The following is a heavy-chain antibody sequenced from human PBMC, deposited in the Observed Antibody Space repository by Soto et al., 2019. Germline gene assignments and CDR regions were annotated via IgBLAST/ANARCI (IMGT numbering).Heavy chain of an antibody. V-gene: IGHV3-73*01. D-gene: IGHD6-19*01. CDR3: VRQRLVFSPLDH. CDR2: IGRKANNYAT. J-gene: IGHJ4*02. Sequence: GGSLRLSCAASGFIFSGSAMHWVRQASGKGLEWVGRIGRKANNYATEYAASVEGRFTISRDESKTTTLLHMNSLKSEDTAVYFWVRQRLVFSPLDHWGQGTLVTVSS. CDR1: GFIFSGSA.